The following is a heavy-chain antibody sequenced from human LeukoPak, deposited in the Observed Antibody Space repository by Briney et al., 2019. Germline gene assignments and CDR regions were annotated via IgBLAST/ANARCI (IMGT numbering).Heavy chain of an antibody. CDR2: ICYHENT. CDR3: ARRAYSAAYWKHFDY. Sequence: SETLSLTCTVSGGSISSSSDYWGWIRQAPGKGLEWIGSICYHENTYYNSSLKSRVTISVDTSKNQFSLKLNSVTAADTAVYFCARRAYSAAYWKHFDYWGQGTLVTVSS. J-gene: IGHJ4*02. V-gene: IGHV4-39*01. D-gene: IGHD1-1*01. CDR1: GGSISSSSDY.